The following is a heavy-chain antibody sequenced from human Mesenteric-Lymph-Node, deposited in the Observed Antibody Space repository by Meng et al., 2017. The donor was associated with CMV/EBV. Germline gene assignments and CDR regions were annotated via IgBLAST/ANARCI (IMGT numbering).Heavy chain of an antibody. CDR3: ARDEGYTGGEGDYYYYGMDV. V-gene: IGHV3-30-3*01. J-gene: IGHJ6*02. Sequence: GESLKISCAASGFTFSSYAMHWVRQAPGKGLEWVAVISYGGSNKYYADSVKGRFTISRDNSKNTLYLQMNSLRAEDTAVYYCARDEGYTGGEGDYYYYGMDVWGQGTTVTVSS. CDR1: GFTFSSYA. CDR2: ISYGGSNK. D-gene: IGHD1-1*01.